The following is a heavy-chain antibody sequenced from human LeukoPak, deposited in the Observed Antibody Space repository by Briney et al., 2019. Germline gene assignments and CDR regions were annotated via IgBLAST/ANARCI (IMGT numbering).Heavy chain of an antibody. J-gene: IGHJ4*02. V-gene: IGHV4-61*02. CDR2: IYNSGST. CDR1: GGSISSGSYY. CDR3: LWGNYPRNYFDY. D-gene: IGHD3-16*01. Sequence: SETLSLTCTVSGGSISSGSYYWGWIRQPAGKGLEWIGRIYNSGSTNYNPSLKSRVTISVDTSKNQFSLKLSCLTAAEPAVYYCLWGNYPRNYFDYWGQGTLVTVSP.